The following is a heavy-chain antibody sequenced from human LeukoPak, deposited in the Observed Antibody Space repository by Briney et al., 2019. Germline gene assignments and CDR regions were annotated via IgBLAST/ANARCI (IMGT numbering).Heavy chain of an antibody. V-gene: IGHV3-66*03. Sequence: GGSLRLSCTASGFTVSSNYMTWVRQAPGKGLEWVSVIYSSGSTYYADSVKGRFTISRDNSRNTLYLQMNSLRAEDTAVYYCARDGIVIAAAGNTFDYWGQGTLVTVSS. CDR3: ARDGIVIAAAGNTFDY. D-gene: IGHD6-13*01. CDR1: GFTVSSNY. CDR2: IYSSGST. J-gene: IGHJ4*02.